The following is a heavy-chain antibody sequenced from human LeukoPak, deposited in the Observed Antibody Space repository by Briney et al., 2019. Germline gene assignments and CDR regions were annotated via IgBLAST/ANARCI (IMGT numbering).Heavy chain of an antibody. J-gene: IGHJ4*02. V-gene: IGHV4-59*12. Sequence: SGTLSLTCTVSGGSISSYYWSWIRQPPGKGLEWIGYIYYSGSTNYNPSLKSRVTISVDTSKNQFSLKLSSVTAADTAVYYCARSGTVTTLDYWGQGTLVTVSS. CDR3: ARSGTVTTLDY. CDR2: IYYSGST. CDR1: GGSISSYY. D-gene: IGHD4-17*01.